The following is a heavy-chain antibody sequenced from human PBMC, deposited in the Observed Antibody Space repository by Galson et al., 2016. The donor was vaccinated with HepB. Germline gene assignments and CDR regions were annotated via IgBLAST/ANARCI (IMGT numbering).Heavy chain of an antibody. J-gene: IGHJ4*02. V-gene: IGHV3-66*01. D-gene: IGHD2-2*01. CDR3: STSPSRGY. CDR2: INSGGNT. CDR1: GFTVSSNY. Sequence: SLRLSCAASGFTVSSNYMSWVRQAPGKGLEWVSVINSGGNTFSADSVKGRITISRDTSKNTMYLQMNSLRTEDTAVYYCSTSPSRGYWGQGTLVTVSS.